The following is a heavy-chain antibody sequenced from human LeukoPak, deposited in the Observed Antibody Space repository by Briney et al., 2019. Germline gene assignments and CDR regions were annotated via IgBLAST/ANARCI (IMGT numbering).Heavy chain of an antibody. J-gene: IGHJ3*02. D-gene: IGHD1-26*01. V-gene: IGHV3-23*01. CDR2: ISCSSGTT. CDR1: GFTFCSYA. CDR3: ARGDAIVGTTGGAFDI. Sequence: GGSLRLSCAASGFTFCSYAMSWVRQAPGKGLEWVSAISCSSGTTYYADSVKGRFTISRDKSKNTLYLQMNSLRAEDTAVYYCARGDAIVGTTGGAFDIWGQGTMVTVSS.